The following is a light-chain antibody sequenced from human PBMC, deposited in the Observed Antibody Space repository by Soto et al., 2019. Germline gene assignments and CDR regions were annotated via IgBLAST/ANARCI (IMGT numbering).Light chain of an antibody. CDR3: KTYNSAQWT. CDR2: AAY. Sequence: DIHMTQSLYSMSTSVGYRATSTRLASQGISNYLAWYQQKPGKVPKILIYAAYTLQSGVKSRFSGSGSGTDFTLTIRSMQPEDVATYYCKTYNSAQWTFG. CDR1: QGISNY. V-gene: IGKV1-27*01. J-gene: IGKJ1*01.